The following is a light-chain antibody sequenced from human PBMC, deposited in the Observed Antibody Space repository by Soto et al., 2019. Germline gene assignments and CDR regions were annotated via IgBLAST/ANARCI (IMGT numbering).Light chain of an antibody. CDR1: QSVGSN. V-gene: IGKV3-15*01. J-gene: IGKJ1*01. Sequence: EIVMTQSPATLSVSPGERATLSCRASQSVGSNLAWYQQKPGQAPRFLMYGASTRATGVPARFSGSGSGAEFTLTISSLQSEDFAVYYCQQYNNRPPWTFGQGTKVEIE. CDR3: QQYNNRPPWT. CDR2: GAS.